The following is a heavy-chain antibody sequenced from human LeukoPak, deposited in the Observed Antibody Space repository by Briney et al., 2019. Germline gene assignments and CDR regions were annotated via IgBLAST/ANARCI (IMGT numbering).Heavy chain of an antibody. Sequence: ASVKVSCKASGYTFTNYYMHWVRQAPGQGLEWMGIINPSGGSTNYAQKFQGRVTITADKSTSTAYMELSSLRSEDTAVYYCASIYDSSGALAFDIWGQGTMVTVSS. CDR3: ASIYDSSGALAFDI. CDR2: INPSGGST. D-gene: IGHD3-22*01. CDR1: GYTFTNYY. V-gene: IGHV1-46*01. J-gene: IGHJ3*02.